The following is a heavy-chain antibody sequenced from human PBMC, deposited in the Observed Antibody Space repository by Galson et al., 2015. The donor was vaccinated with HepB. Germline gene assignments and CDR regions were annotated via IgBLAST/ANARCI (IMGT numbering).Heavy chain of an antibody. CDR2: IIPILGIA. V-gene: IGHV1-69*04. D-gene: IGHD2-21*01. CDR3: ARVPLGRVIGGDY. CDR1: GGTFSSYA. J-gene: IGHJ4*02. Sequence: SVKVSCKASGGTFSSYAISWVRQAPGQGLEWMGRIIPILGIANYAQKFQGRVTITADKSTSTAYMELSSLRSEDTAVYYCARVPLGRVIGGDYWGQGTLVTVSS.